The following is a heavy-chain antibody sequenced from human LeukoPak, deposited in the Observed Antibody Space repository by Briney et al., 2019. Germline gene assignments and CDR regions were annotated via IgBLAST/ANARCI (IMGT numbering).Heavy chain of an antibody. J-gene: IGHJ6*02. CDR2: FDPEDGVT. Sequence: ASVKVSCKVSGYTLTELSMHWVRQAPGKGLEWIGGFDPEDGVTIYAQKFQGRVTMTEDTSTVTAYMELSSLRSEDTAVYYCATDLPKELGGAPPRVYYYYGMDVWGQGTTVIVSS. D-gene: IGHD1-26*01. CDR3: ATDLPKELGGAPPRVYYYYGMDV. V-gene: IGHV1-24*01. CDR1: GYTLTELS.